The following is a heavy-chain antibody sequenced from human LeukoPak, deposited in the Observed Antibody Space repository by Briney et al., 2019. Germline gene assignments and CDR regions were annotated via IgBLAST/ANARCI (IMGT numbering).Heavy chain of an antibody. CDR2: INPNSGGT. J-gene: IGHJ6*03. D-gene: IGHD6-6*01. Sequence: ASVKVSCKASGYTFTGYYMHWVRQAPGQGLEWMGWINPNSGGTNYAQKFQGWVTMTRDTSISTAYMELSRLRSDDTAVYYCARHLGSSSSTDYYYYYMDVWGKGTTVTVSS. CDR1: GYTFTGYY. CDR3: ARHLGSSSSTDYYYYYMDV. V-gene: IGHV1-2*04.